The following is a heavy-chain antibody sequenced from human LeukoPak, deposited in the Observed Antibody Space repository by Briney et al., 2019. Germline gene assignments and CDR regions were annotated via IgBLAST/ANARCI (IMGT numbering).Heavy chain of an antibody. J-gene: IGHJ6*03. V-gene: IGHV3-43*01. D-gene: IGHD6-6*01. CDR3: AKDASIAARSYYYYYMDV. CDR2: ISWDGGGT. Sequence: GGSLRLSCAASGFTFDDYTMHWVRQAPGKGLEWVSLISWDGGGTYYADSVKGRFTISRDNSKNSLYLQMNSLRTEDTALYYCAKDASIAARSYYYYYMDVWGKGTTVTVSS. CDR1: GFTFDDYT.